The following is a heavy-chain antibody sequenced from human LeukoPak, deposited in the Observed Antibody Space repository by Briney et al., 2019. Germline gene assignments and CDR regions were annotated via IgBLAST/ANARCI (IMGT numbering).Heavy chain of an antibody. CDR3: ARGHSSGWPRD. V-gene: IGHV1-3*01. J-gene: IGHJ4*02. CDR2: INAGNGNT. D-gene: IGHD6-19*01. CDR1: GYTFTRYA. Sequence: ASVKVSCKGSGYTFTRYAMHWVGQAPGQRLEWMGGINAGNGNTKYSQKFQGRVTITRDTSASTAYMELSSLRSEDTAVYYCARGHSSGWPRDWGQGTLVTVSS.